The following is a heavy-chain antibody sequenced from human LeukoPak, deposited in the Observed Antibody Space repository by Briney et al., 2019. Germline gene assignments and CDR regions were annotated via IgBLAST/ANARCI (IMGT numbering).Heavy chain of an antibody. CDR1: GFTFSTYS. J-gene: IGHJ4*01. Sequence: NPGGSLRLSCAASGFTFSTYSMNWVRQAPGKGLEWVSSISSTSGYIYYADSVKGRFTISRDNAQKSLYLQMNSLRAEDTAVYYCARVGYSSGWYFAYWGPGTLWSVSS. CDR2: ISSTSGYI. CDR3: ARVGYSSGWYFAY. D-gene: IGHD6-19*01. V-gene: IGHV3-21*01.